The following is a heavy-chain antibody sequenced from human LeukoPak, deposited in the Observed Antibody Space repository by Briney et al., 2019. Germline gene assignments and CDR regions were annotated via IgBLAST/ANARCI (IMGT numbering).Heavy chain of an antibody. J-gene: IGHJ6*02. CDR2: IYSGGTT. CDR3: ARFLSYYYGLDV. CDR1: GFTVSSNC. V-gene: IGHV3-66*01. Sequence: PGGSLRLSCAASGFTVSSNCMSWVRQAPGKGLEWVSVIYSGGTTNYADSVKGRFTISRDNSKNTLYLQVNSLRAEDTAIYFCARFLSYYYGLDVWGQGTTVTVSS.